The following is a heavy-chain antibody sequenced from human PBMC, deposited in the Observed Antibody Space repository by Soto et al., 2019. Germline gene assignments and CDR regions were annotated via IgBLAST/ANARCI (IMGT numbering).Heavy chain of an antibody. CDR1: GYTFTSYD. D-gene: IGHD4-17*01. Sequence: QVQLVQSGAEVKKPGASVKVSCKATGYTFTSYDINWVRQATGQGLEWMGWMNPNSGNTGYAQKFQGRVTMTRNTSLSTAYMELSSLTSDDTAVYYCARSTNDYGDRHWGQGTLVTVSS. CDR3: ARSTNDYGDRH. V-gene: IGHV1-8*01. CDR2: MNPNSGNT. J-gene: IGHJ4*02.